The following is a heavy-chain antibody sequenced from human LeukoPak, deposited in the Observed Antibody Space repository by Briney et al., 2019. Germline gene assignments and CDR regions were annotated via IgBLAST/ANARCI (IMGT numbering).Heavy chain of an antibody. J-gene: IGHJ4*02. CDR2: IYYSGST. D-gene: IGHD3-9*01. Sequence: PSETLSLTCTVSGGSISSYYWGWIRQPPGKGLEWIGYIYYSGSTNYNPSLKSRVTISVDTSKNQFSLKLSSVTAADTAVYYCARVDYDILTGYAYYFDYWGQGTLVTVSS. CDR3: ARVDYDILTGYAYYFDY. CDR1: GGSISSYY. V-gene: IGHV4-59*01.